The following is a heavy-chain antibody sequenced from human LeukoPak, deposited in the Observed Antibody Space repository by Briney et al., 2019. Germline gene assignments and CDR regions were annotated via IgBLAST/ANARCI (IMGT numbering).Heavy chain of an antibody. J-gene: IGHJ4*02. CDR1: GFTFSSYG. V-gene: IGHV3-48*01. D-gene: IGHD6-19*01. CDR2: ISDSSAII. CDR3: AREVKAVPGDESFDY. Sequence: GGSLRLSCAASGFTFSSYGMNWVRQAPGKGLDYVAYISDSSAIIYYGDSVKGRFTISRDNAKNSLYLQMNSLRAEDTAVYYCAREVKAVPGDESFDYWGQGTLVTVSS.